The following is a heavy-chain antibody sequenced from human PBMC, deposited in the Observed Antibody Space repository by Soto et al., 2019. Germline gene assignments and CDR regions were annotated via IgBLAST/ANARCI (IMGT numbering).Heavy chain of an antibody. CDR3: ARGGDGYNVGAVY. CDR1: GGTFSSYA. Sequence: ASVKVSCKASGGTFSSYAISWVRQAPVQGLEWMGGIIPILRTANYGQKFQGRVTVTADESTNTAYMELRSLRSEDTAVYYCARGGDGYNVGAVYWCQGTPVTVSS. CDR2: IIPILRTA. J-gene: IGHJ4*02. D-gene: IGHD2-21*01. V-gene: IGHV1-69*13.